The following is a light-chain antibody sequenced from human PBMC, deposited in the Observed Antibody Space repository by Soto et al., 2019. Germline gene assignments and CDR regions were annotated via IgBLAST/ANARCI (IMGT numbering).Light chain of an antibody. V-gene: IGLV1-51*02. Sequence: QSVLTQPPSVSAAPGQKVTISCSGGSSNIGNNYVSWYQQLPGTAPKLLIYENNKRPSGIPDRFSGSKSGTSATLGITGLQTGDEADYYCGTWDSSLSAHVVFGGGTKLTVL. CDR3: GTWDSSLSAHVV. CDR2: ENN. J-gene: IGLJ2*01. CDR1: SSNIGNNY.